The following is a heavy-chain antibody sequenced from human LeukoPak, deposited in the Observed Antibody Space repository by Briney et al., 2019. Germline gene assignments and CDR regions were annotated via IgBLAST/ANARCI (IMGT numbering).Heavy chain of an antibody. J-gene: IGHJ4*02. V-gene: IGHV4-59*08. Sequence: SETLSLTCTVSGGSISSYYWSWIRQPPGKGLEWIGYIYYSGSTNYNPSLKSRVTISVDTSKNQFSLKLSSVTAADTAVYYCAXXXXXXSWYYFDYWGQGTLVTVSS. D-gene: IGHD6-13*01. CDR3: AXXXXXXSWYYFDY. CDR2: IYYSGST. CDR1: GGSISSYY.